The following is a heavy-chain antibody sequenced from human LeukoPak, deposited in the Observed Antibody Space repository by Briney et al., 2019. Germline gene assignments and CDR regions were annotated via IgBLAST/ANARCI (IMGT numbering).Heavy chain of an antibody. D-gene: IGHD1-26*01. CDR1: GFTFSTYA. Sequence: GGSLRLSCAASGFTFSTYAMSWVRQAPGKGLEWVSAISIVTTKTYYADSVKGRFTISRDNSRNILYLQMNNLRAEDTAIYYCAKGLKWELPSDHWGQGTLVTVSS. J-gene: IGHJ4*02. CDR2: ISIVTTKT. CDR3: AKGLKWELPSDH. V-gene: IGHV3-23*01.